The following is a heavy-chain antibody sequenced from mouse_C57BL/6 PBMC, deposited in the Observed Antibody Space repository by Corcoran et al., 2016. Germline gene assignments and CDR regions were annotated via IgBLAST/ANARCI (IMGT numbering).Heavy chain of an antibody. J-gene: IGHJ2*01. Sequence: EVQLQQSGPELVKPGASVKISCKASGYTFTDYYMNWVKQSHGKSLEWIGDINPNNGGTSYNQKFKGKATLTVDKSSSTAYMELRSLTSEDSAVYYCARGIYERDYWGQGTTLTVSS. V-gene: IGHV1-26*01. D-gene: IGHD2-3*01. CDR1: GYTFTDYY. CDR2: INPNNGGT. CDR3: ARGIYERDY.